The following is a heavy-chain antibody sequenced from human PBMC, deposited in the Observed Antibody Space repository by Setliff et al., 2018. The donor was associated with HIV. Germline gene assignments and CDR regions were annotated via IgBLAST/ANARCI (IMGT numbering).Heavy chain of an antibody. V-gene: IGHV4-4*07. J-gene: IGHJ4*02. Sequence: SETLSLTCTSSGDSISGYYWSWIRQPAGKGLEWIGRMHTSGNTNYNPSLKSRVTMSVDTSKNQFSLRLSSVTAADTAVYYCARDRDGGTYPLDYWGQGTLVTVSS. CDR3: ARDRDGGTYPLDY. CDR2: MHTSGNT. D-gene: IGHD1-26*01. CDR1: GDSISGYY.